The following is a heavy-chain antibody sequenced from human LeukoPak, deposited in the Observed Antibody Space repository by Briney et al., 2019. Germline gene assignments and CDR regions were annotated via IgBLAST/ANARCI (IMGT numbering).Heavy chain of an antibody. J-gene: IGHJ5*02. Sequence: GASVKVSCKTSGYTFTNYGISWVRQAPGQGLEWMGWISAYNGNTNYAQKLQGRVTMTTDTSTSTAYMELRSLRSDDTAVYYCARRRSYGQKTNWFDPWGQGTLVTVSS. CDR2: ISAYNGNT. CDR1: GYTFTNYG. V-gene: IGHV1-18*01. CDR3: ARRRSYGQKTNWFDP. D-gene: IGHD5-18*01.